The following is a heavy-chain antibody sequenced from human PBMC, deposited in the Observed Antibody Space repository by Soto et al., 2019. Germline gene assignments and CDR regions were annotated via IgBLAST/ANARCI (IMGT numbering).Heavy chain of an antibody. CDR1: GGSISSSSYY. J-gene: IGHJ4*02. CDR3: ARRSSGPLDY. V-gene: IGHV4-39*01. Sequence: QLQMQESGPGLVKPSETLSLTCTVSGGSISSSSYYWGWIRQPPGKGLEWIGSIYYSGSTYYDPSLKRRVTISAVTSKNPFSLKLSSVTAADTAVYYCARRSSGPLDYWGQGTMVTVSS. CDR2: IYYSGST. D-gene: IGHD3-22*01.